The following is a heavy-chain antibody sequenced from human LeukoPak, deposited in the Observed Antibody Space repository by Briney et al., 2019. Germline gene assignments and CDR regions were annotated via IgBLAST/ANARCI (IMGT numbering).Heavy chain of an antibody. J-gene: IGHJ4*02. V-gene: IGHV4-61*02. CDR1: SGSISSGSYY. Sequence: SQTLSLTCTVSSGSISSGSYYWSWIRQPAGKGLEWIGRIYTSGSTNYNPSLKSRVTISVDTSKNQFSLKLSSVTAADTAVYYCAGGSATSPMHYWGQGTLVTVSS. D-gene: IGHD2-2*01. CDR2: IYTSGST. CDR3: AGGSATSPMHY.